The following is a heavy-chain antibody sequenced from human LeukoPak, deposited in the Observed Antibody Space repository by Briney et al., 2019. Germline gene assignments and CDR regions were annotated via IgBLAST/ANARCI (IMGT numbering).Heavy chain of an antibody. CDR3: ARCITMVRGVAAQADY. J-gene: IGHJ4*02. Sequence: GASVKVSCKASGYTFTNFAISWVRQAPGQGLEWMGWISAKNGNTNYAQKLQGRVTMTTDTSTSTAYMELRSLRSDDTAVYYCARCITMVRGVAAQADYWGQGTLVTVSS. V-gene: IGHV1-18*01. D-gene: IGHD3-10*01. CDR2: ISAKNGNT. CDR1: GYTFTNFA.